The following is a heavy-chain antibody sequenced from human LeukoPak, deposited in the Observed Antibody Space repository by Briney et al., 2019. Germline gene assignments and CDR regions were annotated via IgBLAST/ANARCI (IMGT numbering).Heavy chain of an antibody. Sequence: GGSLRLSCAASGFTFSTHTMAWVRQAPGKGLEWVSYISGSTSVIYYADSVKGRFTISRDNAKNSLYLQMNSLRTEHTAIYYCARGLYYIDVWGNGTAVTVS. V-gene: IGHV3-48*01. CDR1: GFTFSTHT. CDR3: ARGLYYIDV. J-gene: IGHJ6*03. CDR2: ISGSTSVI.